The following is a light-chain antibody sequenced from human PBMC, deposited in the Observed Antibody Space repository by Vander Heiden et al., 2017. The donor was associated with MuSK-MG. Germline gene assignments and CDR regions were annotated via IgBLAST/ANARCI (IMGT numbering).Light chain of an antibody. CDR3: QQSDSTLGYT. Sequence: DIQMTQSPSSLSASVGDRVTITCRASQSISSYLNWYQQKPGKAPKLLIYAASSLQSGVPSRFSGSGYGTDFTLTISSLQPEDFATYYCQQSDSTLGYTFGQGTKLEIK. CDR1: QSISSY. CDR2: AAS. V-gene: IGKV1-39*01. J-gene: IGKJ2*01.